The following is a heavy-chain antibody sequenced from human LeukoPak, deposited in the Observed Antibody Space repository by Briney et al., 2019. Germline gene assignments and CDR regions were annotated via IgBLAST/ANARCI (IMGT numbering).Heavy chain of an antibody. V-gene: IGHV4-39*07. J-gene: IGHJ4*02. D-gene: IGHD1-26*01. CDR2: WCYTTST. CDR1: GAPISSTDYY. CDR3: ARESGSYSETGLDY. Sequence: SETLSLTCTVSGAPISSTDYYCAWIRQPPGKGLEWIASWCYTTSTYYNPSLKSRVTISVDTSKNQFSLKLSSVTAADTAVYYCARESGSYSETGLDYWGQGTLVTVSS.